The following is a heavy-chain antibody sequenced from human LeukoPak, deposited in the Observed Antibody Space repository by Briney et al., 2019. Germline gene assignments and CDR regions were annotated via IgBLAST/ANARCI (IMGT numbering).Heavy chain of an antibody. J-gene: IGHJ2*01. CDR3: ARDRESQWYLDL. Sequence: GGSLRLSCAASGFTFSNYAMNWVRQALGKGLEWLSYISSYSSDIYYADSVKGRFTISRDNAKNSLFLQMNSLRAEDTAVYYCARDRESQWYLDLWGRGTLVTVSS. D-gene: IGHD3-10*01. CDR1: GFTFSNYA. CDR2: ISSYSSDI. V-gene: IGHV3-48*01.